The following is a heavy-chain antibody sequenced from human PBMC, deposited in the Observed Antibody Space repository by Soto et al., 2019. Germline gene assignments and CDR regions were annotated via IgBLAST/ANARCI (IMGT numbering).Heavy chain of an antibody. CDR3: ARSQGGSSSLDIYYYYYYGMDV. Sequence: QVQLVQSGAEVKKPGSSVKVSCKAPGGTFSSYAISWVRQAPGQGLEWMGGIIPIFGTAKYAQKFQGRVTITADESTSIGYMELSSLRSEDTAVYYCARSQGGSSSLDIYYYYYYGMDVWGQGTTVTVSS. CDR2: IIPIFGTA. CDR1: GGTFSSYA. J-gene: IGHJ6*02. V-gene: IGHV1-69*01. D-gene: IGHD2-15*01.